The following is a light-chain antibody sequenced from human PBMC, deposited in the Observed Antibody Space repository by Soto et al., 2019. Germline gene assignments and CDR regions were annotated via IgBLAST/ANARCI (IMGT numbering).Light chain of an antibody. CDR3: QSYDSNLSGSL. CDR2: NNV. V-gene: IGLV1-40*01. CDR1: SSNIGAGYG. Sequence: QLVLTQPPSVSGAPGQRVTISCAGTSSNIGAGYGVHWYQQLPGRAPKLLIHNNVNRPSGVPDRFSGSKSGTSASLAITGLQGEDEGDYYCQSYDSNLSGSLFGGGTKVTVL. J-gene: IGLJ2*01.